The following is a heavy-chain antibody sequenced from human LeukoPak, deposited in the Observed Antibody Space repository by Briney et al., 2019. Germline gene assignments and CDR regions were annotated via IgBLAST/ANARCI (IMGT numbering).Heavy chain of an antibody. CDR2: ISGSGGST. D-gene: IGHD1-26*01. CDR3: AKALVGITTFDA. V-gene: IGHV3-23*01. J-gene: IGHJ4*02. Sequence: GGSLRLSCVASGFTFSSYAMSWVRQAPGKGLEWVSAISGSGGSTYYADSVKGRFTISRDNSKNTLYLQMNSLRAEDTAVYHRAKALVGITTFDAWGQGTLVTVSS. CDR1: GFTFSSYA.